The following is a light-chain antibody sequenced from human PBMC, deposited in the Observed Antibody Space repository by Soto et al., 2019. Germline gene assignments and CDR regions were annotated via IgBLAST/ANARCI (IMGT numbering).Light chain of an antibody. J-gene: IGKJ5*01. V-gene: IGKV1-16*01. CDR2: GAS. CDR1: QAISNV. Sequence: DIQLTQSPSSMSASVGDRVTITCRASQAISNVLAWFQQKPGEAPQSLIYGASTLQSGVPPRFSGSGSGTYFTLTISSLQPEDSATYYCQQYDSYPITFGQGTRLEIK. CDR3: QQYDSYPIT.